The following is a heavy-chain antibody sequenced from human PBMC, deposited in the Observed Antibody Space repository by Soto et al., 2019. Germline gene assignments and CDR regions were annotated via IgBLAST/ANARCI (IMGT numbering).Heavy chain of an antibody. V-gene: IGHV1-18*01. Sequence: QVQLVQSGAEVKEPGASVKLSCQASGYTFMNYAICWVRQAPGQGLEWMGWISPSTGNTDQAQNFQGRVTMTLDTSTNTANMELRTLRSDDSAVYYCARCYCSVGSCYTCWHFDLWGRGTLVTVSS. D-gene: IGHD2-15*01. CDR1: GYTFMNYA. CDR2: ISPSTGNT. J-gene: IGHJ2*01. CDR3: ARCYCSVGSCYTCWHFDL.